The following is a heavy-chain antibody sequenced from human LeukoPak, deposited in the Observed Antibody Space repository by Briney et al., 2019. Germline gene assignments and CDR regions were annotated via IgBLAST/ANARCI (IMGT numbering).Heavy chain of an antibody. CDR2: IYHSGST. D-gene: IGHD2-2*03. Sequence: SETLSLTCAVSGGSISSSNWWSWVRQPPGKGLEWIGEIYHSGSTNYNPSLKSRVTISVDKSKNQFSLKLTSVTAAHTAVYYCARHGSPDDYFDYWGQGTLVTVSS. V-gene: IGHV4-4*02. CDR1: GGSISSSNW. CDR3: ARHGSPDDYFDY. J-gene: IGHJ4*02.